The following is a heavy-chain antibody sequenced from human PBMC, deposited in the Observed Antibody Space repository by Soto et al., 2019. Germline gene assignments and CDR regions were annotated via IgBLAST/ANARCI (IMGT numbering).Heavy chain of an antibody. D-gene: IGHD4-17*01. CDR1: GFTFSSYR. Sequence: EVQLVESGGGLVKPGGSLRLSCAASGFTFSSYRMNWVRQAPGKGLEWVSSISSSNSYIYYADSVKGRFTISRDNAKNSLYLQMNSLRAGDTAVYYCVRHARLRQPDYWGQGTLVTVSS. V-gene: IGHV3-21*01. CDR3: VRHARLRQPDY. CDR2: ISSSNSYI. J-gene: IGHJ4*02.